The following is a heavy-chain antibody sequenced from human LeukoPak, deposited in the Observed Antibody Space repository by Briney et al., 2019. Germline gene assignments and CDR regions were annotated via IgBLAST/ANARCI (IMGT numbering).Heavy chain of an antibody. V-gene: IGHV3-23*01. J-gene: IGHJ4*02. CDR2: MSGSGYHTYYADSDKT. Sequence: PGGSLRLSCAASGFDFNNYAMSWVRQGPGRWLEWVSAMSGSGYHTYYADSDKTYYADSVKGRFTISRDNSKSTVYLHMNNLRLEDTAIYYCAKGAAIDHWGQGTLVTVSS. CDR1: GFDFNNYA. CDR3: AKGAAIDH.